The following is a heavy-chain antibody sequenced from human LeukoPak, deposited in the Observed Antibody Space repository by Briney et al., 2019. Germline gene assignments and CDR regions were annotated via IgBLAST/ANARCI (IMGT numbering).Heavy chain of an antibody. CDR2: IYLYGTT. CDR1: AGSISSSNW. V-gene: IGHV4-4*02. J-gene: IGHJ6*02. D-gene: IGHD1-26*01. CDR3: ARQKWEQQGRDYYFNGLDV. Sequence: PSETLSLTCSVSAGSISSSNWWSWVRRSPVKGLEWIGEIYLYGTTNYNPSLKSRVTMSVDRSKNQFSLKLSSVTAADTAVYYCARQKWEQQGRDYYFNGLDVWGPGTTVTVSS.